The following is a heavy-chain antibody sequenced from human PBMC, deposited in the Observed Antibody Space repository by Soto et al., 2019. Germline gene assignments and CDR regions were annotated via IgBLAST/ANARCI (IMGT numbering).Heavy chain of an antibody. CDR3: ARVYGDHYYYYGMDV. Sequence: QVQLVQSGAEVKKPGASVKVSCKASGYTFTSYAMHWVRQAPGQRLEWMGWINAGNGNTKYSQKFQGRVTITRDTSASTAYMELSSLRSEDTAVYYCARVYGDHYYYYGMDVWGQGTTVTVSS. CDR1: GYTFTSYA. V-gene: IGHV1-3*01. CDR2: INAGNGNT. J-gene: IGHJ6*02. D-gene: IGHD4-17*01.